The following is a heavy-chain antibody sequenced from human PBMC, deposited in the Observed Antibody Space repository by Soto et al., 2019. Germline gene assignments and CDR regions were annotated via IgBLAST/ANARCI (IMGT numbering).Heavy chain of an antibody. CDR1: GGTFSSYA. CDR2: IIPISGTA. J-gene: IGHJ6*02. CDR3: ARTQGSSTSLEIYYYYYYGMDV. V-gene: IGHV1-69*01. D-gene: IGHD2-2*01. Sequence: QVQLVQSGAEVKKPGSSVKVSCKASGGTFSSYAISWVRQAPGQGLEWMGGIIPISGTANYAQKFQGRVTITAYDSTSTADMGLSSLRSEDTAVYYCARTQGSSTSLEIYYYYYYGMDVWGQGTTVTVSS.